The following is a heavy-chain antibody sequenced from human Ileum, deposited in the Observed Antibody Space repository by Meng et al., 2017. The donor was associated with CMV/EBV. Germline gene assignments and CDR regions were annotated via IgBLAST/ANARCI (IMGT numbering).Heavy chain of an antibody. V-gene: IGHV4-34*01. CDR1: GSAVSDYY. CDR3: ARASPQRRFLSY. J-gene: IGHJ4*02. D-gene: IGHD3-3*01. CDR2: INHRGNT. Sequence: VRLQHWGAGLLKPSETLSLRCAVQGSAVSDYYWTWIRQFPGKGLEWIGEINHRGNTNYNPSLKSRVTISIDTSRNQFSLKLTSVTATDKAVYYCARASPQRRFLSYWGQGTLVTVSS.